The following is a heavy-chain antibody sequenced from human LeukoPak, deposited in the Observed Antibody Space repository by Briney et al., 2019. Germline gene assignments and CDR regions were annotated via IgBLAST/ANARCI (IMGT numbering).Heavy chain of an antibody. CDR2: ITSSGIVT. Sequence: PGGSLRLSCVASGFTFSTYAMHWVRQVPGKGLEWVSYITSSGIVTNYADSVRGRFTISRDNAKNSLYLQMSSLRAEDTAVYYCARGSFNWWGQGTLVTVSS. D-gene: IGHD1-1*01. CDR1: GFTFSTYA. CDR3: ARGSFNW. V-gene: IGHV3-48*03. J-gene: IGHJ4*02.